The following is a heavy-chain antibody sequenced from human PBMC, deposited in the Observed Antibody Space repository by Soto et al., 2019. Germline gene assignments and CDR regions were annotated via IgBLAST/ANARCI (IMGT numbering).Heavy chain of an antibody. CDR1: GFTFRNAW. D-gene: IGHD1-26*01. Sequence: PGGSLRLPCAASGFTFRNAWMGWIRQAPGKGLEWLGRIKSKSDGGASDYAAPVKGRFTISRDDSENTLYLQMSSLKLEDTAVYYCTTAGGGAFDIWGQGTMVTVSS. CDR2: IKSKSDGGAS. V-gene: IGHV3-15*01. J-gene: IGHJ3*02. CDR3: TTAGGGAFDI.